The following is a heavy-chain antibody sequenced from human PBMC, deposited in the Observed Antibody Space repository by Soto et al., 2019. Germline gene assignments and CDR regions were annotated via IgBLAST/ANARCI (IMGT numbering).Heavy chain of an antibody. Sequence: QVQLVQSGAEVKKPGASVKVSCKASGYTFTSHDINWMRQATGQGLEWMGWMNPNSGHTNYAQKFQGRVTMTRHTSIRTAYMELTNLRSEDTAIYYCASDISTTWGQGTLVTVSS. CDR1: GYTFTSHD. J-gene: IGHJ5*02. V-gene: IGHV1-8*01. CDR3: ASDISTT. D-gene: IGHD2-2*01. CDR2: MNPNSGHT.